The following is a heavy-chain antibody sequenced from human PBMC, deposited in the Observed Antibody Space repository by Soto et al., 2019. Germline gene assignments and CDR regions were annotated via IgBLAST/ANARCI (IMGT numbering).Heavy chain of an antibody. Sequence: LRLSCTASGFAFNSYAMSWVRQAPGKGLEWVSGVSGGGDRTYYADSVKGRCTISRDNTKNTLYLQMNGLRAEDTAVYYCAKDGTTVNNYLYYGMDVWGQGTTVTVSS. J-gene: IGHJ6*02. CDR3: AKDGTTVNNYLYYGMDV. V-gene: IGHV3-23*01. CDR1: GFAFNSYA. D-gene: IGHD1-1*01. CDR2: VSGGGDRT.